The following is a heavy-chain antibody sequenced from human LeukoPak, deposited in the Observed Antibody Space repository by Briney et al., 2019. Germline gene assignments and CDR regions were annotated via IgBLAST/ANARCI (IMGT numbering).Heavy chain of an antibody. Sequence: SETLSLTCTVSGGSISSGGYYWSWIRQHPGKGLEWIGYIYYSGSTYYNPSLKSRVTISVDTSKNQFSLKLSSVTAAATAVYYCARGDADEYCGRTRCDAAIHYWGQGTLVTVSS. D-gene: IGHD2-2*01. CDR3: ARGDADEYCGRTRCDAAIHY. CDR1: GGSISSGGYY. CDR2: IYYSGST. V-gene: IGHV4-31*03. J-gene: IGHJ4*02.